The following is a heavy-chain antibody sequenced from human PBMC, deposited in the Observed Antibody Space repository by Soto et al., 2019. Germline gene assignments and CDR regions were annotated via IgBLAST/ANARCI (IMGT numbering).Heavy chain of an antibody. D-gene: IGHD6-13*01. CDR3: AKDLLYSSSWYYYYYGMDV. Sequence: GGSLRLSCAASGFTFSSYGMHWVRQAPGKGLEWVAVISYDGSNKYYADSVKGRFTISRDNSKNTLYLQMNSLRAEDTAVYYCAKDLLYSSSWYYYYYGMDVWGQGTTVT. J-gene: IGHJ6*02. CDR2: ISYDGSNK. V-gene: IGHV3-30*18. CDR1: GFTFSSYG.